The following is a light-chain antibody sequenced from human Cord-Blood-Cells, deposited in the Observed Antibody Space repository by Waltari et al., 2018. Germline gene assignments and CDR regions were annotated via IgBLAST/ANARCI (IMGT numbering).Light chain of an antibody. V-gene: IGKV1-39*01. CDR3: QQSYSTPLT. CDR2: AAS. CDR1: QSISSY. Sequence: DIQMTQSPSSLSASVGDRVTITRRASQSISSYLTWDQQKPGKAPKLLIYAASSLQSGVPSRFSGSGSGTEFTLTISSLQPEDFATYYCQQSYSTPLTFGGGTKVEIK. J-gene: IGKJ4*01.